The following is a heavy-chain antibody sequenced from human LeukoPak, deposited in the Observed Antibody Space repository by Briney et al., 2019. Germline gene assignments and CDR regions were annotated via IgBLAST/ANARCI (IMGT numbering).Heavy chain of an antibody. J-gene: IGHJ6*02. D-gene: IGHD2-15*01. Sequence: ASVKVSCKASGYTLTGHSMHWVRQAPGQGLEWMGWMNPNSGGTKYTRKFQGRVTMTRDTSISTAYMELSRLRSDDTAVYYCARDIVGDYYGMDVWGQGTTVTVSS. V-gene: IGHV1-2*02. CDR1: GYTLTGHS. CDR3: ARDIVGDYYGMDV. CDR2: MNPNSGGT.